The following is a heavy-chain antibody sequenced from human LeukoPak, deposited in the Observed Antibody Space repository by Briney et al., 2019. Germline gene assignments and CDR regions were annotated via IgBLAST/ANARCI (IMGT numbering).Heavy chain of an antibody. V-gene: IGHV4-39*07. J-gene: IGHJ4*02. CDR1: GGSISGSSYY. Sequence: SETLSLTCTVSGGSISGSSYYWGWIRQPPGKGLEWIGSVYYSGSTYYNPSLKSRVTISVDTSKNQFSLKLSSVTAADTAVYYCARGDDCSGGSCYGTVYWGQGTLVTVSS. CDR2: VYYSGST. CDR3: ARGDDCSGGSCYGTVY. D-gene: IGHD2-15*01.